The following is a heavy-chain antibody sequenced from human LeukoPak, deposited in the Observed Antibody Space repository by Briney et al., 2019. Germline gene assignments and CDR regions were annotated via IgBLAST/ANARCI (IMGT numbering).Heavy chain of an antibody. Sequence: GGSLRLSCAALGFTFSNYAMTGVRQAPNKGLEWVSSITGTGGNTYYADSVKGRFTISRDNSKNTLYLQMNSLRAEDTAVYYCAKMGVEWGQGTLVTVSS. D-gene: IGHD2-15*01. V-gene: IGHV3-23*01. J-gene: IGHJ4*02. CDR1: GFTFSNYA. CDR3: AKMGVE. CDR2: ITGTGGNT.